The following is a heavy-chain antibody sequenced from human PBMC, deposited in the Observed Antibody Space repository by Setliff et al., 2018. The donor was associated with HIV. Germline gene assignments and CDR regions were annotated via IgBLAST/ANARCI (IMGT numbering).Heavy chain of an antibody. V-gene: IGHV3-9*01. Sequence: TGGSLRLSCVASGFTLDDYVMHWVRQAPGKGLEWVSGISWSSGSIDSADSVKGRFTISRDNAKNSLYLQMNSLRPEDTALYYCAKDMSTDWYTVSGFDLWGQGTLVTVS. D-gene: IGHD3-9*01. CDR1: GFTLDDYV. J-gene: IGHJ5*02. CDR3: AKDMSTDWYTVSGFDL. CDR2: ISWSSGSI.